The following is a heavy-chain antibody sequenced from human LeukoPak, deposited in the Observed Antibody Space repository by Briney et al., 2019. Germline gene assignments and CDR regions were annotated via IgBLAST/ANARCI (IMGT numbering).Heavy chain of an antibody. J-gene: IGHJ4*02. Sequence: GESLKISCKGSGYTFTSFWIGWGRQMPGKGLEWMGIIYPGDSDTRSSPSFQGKVTISADKSISTAYLQWSTLKASDTAMYFCARSVRSRGYGTFDSWGQGTLVTVSS. D-gene: IGHD5-12*01. CDR3: ARSVRSRGYGTFDS. CDR1: GYTFTSFW. V-gene: IGHV5-51*01. CDR2: IYPGDSDT.